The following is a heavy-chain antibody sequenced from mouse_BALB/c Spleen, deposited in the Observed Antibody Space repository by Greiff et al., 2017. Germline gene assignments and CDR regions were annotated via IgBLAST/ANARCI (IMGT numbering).Heavy chain of an antibody. V-gene: IGHV1S137*01. D-gene: IGHD2-3*01. J-gene: IGHJ4*01. CDR2: ISTYYGDA. CDR1: GYTFTDYA. CDR3: ARDGMLHYAMDY. Sequence: VQLQQSGAELVRPGVSVKISCKGSGYTFTDYAMHWVKQSHAKSLEWIGVISTYYGDASYNQKFKGKATMTVDKSSSTAYMELARLTSEDSAIYYCARDGMLHYAMDYWGQGTSVTVSS.